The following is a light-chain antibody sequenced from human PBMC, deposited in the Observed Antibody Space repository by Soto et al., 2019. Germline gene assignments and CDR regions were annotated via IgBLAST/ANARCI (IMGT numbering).Light chain of an antibody. J-gene: IGKJ5*01. Sequence: TQSPATLSVSPGERATISCRANQSVYGNLAWYQQIPVQAPRLLIYGASTRATGVPARFSGSGSGTEFTLTISSLQSEDFATYYCQQYNNWPPITFGQGTRLEIK. CDR2: GAS. V-gene: IGKV3-15*01. CDR3: QQYNNWPPIT. CDR1: QSVYGN.